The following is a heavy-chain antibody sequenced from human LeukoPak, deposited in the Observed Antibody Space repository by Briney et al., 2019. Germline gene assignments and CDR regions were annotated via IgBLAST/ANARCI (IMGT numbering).Heavy chain of an antibody. CDR1: GFTFSSYW. Sequence: GGSLRLSCAASGFTFSSYWMHWVRQAPGKGLEWVSAISGSGGSTYYADSVKGRFTISRDNSKNTLYLQMNSLRAEDTAVYYCAKDRIAARGWFDPWGQGTLVTVSS. CDR3: AKDRIAARGWFDP. V-gene: IGHV3-23*01. D-gene: IGHD6-6*01. J-gene: IGHJ5*02. CDR2: ISGSGGST.